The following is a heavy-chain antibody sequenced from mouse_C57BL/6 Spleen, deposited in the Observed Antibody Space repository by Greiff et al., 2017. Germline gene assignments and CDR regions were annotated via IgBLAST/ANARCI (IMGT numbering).Heavy chain of an antibody. J-gene: IGHJ1*03. D-gene: IGHD1-1*01. V-gene: IGHV14-2*01. CDR3: ARSDYDGSGGYFGV. CDR2: IDPEDGET. Sequence: VQLKESGAELVKPGASVKLSCTASGFNIKDYYMHWVKQRTEQGLEWIGRIDPEDGETKYAPQFQGKATITADTSSNTAYLQLSSLTSEDTAVYYCARSDYDGSGGYFGVWGTGTTVTVSS. CDR1: GFNIKDYY.